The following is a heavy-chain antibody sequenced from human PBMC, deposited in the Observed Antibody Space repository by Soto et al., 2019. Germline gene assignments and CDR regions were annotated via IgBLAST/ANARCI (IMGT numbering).Heavy chain of an antibody. Sequence: ASVKVSCKASGYTFTSYGISWVRQAPGQGLEWMGWISAYNGNTNYAQKLQGRVTMTTDTSTSTAYMELRSLRSDDTAVYYCARDDDILTGYYRLDYWGQGTLVTVSS. CDR3: ARDDDILTGYYRLDY. J-gene: IGHJ4*02. V-gene: IGHV1-18*01. CDR2: ISAYNGNT. CDR1: GYTFTSYG. D-gene: IGHD3-9*01.